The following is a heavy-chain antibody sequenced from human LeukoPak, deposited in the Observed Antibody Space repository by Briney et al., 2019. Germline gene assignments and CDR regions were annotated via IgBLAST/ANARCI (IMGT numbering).Heavy chain of an antibody. CDR2: ISYNGRT. Sequence: KPSETLSLTCTVSGGSVTSGTYYWSWIRQPPGKGLEWIGYISYNGRTNYSPSLKSRVTISVDTSKNQFSLKLTSVTAADTAVYYCAGVSSGTYYSNFWGQGTLVTVSS. D-gene: IGHD1-26*01. CDR3: AGVSSGTYYSNF. J-gene: IGHJ4*02. V-gene: IGHV4-61*01. CDR1: GGSVTSGTYY.